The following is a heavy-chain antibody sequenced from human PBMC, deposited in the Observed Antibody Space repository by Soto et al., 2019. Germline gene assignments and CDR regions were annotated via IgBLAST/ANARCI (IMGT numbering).Heavy chain of an antibody. CDR3: ARDLLAGMDV. CDR2: ISSSGSKI. Sequence: QPGGSLRLSCAASGFTFSIYSMNWVRQAPGKGLEWVSYISSSGSKIYSADSLKGRFTISRDNAKNSLYLQMNSLRAEDTAVYYCARDLLAGMDVWGQGTTVTVSS. V-gene: IGHV3-48*01. CDR1: GFTFSIYS. J-gene: IGHJ6*02.